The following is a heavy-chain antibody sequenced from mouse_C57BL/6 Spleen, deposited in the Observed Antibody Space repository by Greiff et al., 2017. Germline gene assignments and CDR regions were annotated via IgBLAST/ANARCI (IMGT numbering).Heavy chain of an antibody. CDR1: GYSFTGYY. J-gene: IGHJ3*01. D-gene: IGHD2-1*01. V-gene: IGHV1-42*01. Sequence: EVQLQQSGPELVKPGASVKISCKASGYSFTGYYMNWVKQSPEKSLEWIGEINPSTGGTTYNQKFKAKATLTVDKSSSTAYMQLKSRTSEDSAVYYCAREGEGNYWFAYWGQGTLVTVSA. CDR3: AREGEGNYWFAY. CDR2: INPSTGGT.